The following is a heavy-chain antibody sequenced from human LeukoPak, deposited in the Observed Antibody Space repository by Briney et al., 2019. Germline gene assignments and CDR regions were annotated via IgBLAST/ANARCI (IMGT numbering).Heavy chain of an antibody. CDR2: IDPSAGST. V-gene: IGHV1-46*01. J-gene: IGHJ6*04. CDR1: GYTFTNYY. D-gene: IGHD3-22*01. Sequence: ASVKVSCKASGYTFTNYYMHWVRQAPGQGLEWMGVIDPSAGSTTYAQKFQGRVTMTRDTATSTVCMELSSLRSEDTAVYYCARAHYASSNIKVPFDVWGKGTTVTVSS. CDR3: ARAHYASSNIKVPFDV.